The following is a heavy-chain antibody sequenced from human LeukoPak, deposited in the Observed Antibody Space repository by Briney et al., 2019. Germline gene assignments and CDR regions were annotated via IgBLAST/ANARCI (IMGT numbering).Heavy chain of an antibody. CDR2: IYYSGST. CDR3: ASHAEKGYSSSWSYFDY. J-gene: IGHJ4*02. D-gene: IGHD6-13*01. Sequence: SETLSLTCTVSGGSITSSLYYWGWVRQPPGKGLEWIGSIYYSGSTYYNPSLKTRVTISVDTSKNQFSLDLSSVTAADTAVYFCASHAEKGYSSSWSYFDYWGQGILVIVSS. V-gene: IGHV4-39*01. CDR1: GGSITSSLYY.